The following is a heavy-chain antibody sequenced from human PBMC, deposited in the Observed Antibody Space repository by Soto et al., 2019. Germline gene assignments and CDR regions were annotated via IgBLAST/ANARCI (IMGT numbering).Heavy chain of an antibody. Sequence: EVQLLESGGGLVQPGGSLRLSCAASGFTFSSYAMTWVRQAPGKGLEWVSGISDDGGRTYYADSEKGRFTISRDKSKNTLFLQLNSLRAGVMADDFCVYDVPSTSPVASASWGQGTLVSVSS. CDR3: VYDVPSTSPVASAS. CDR1: GFTFSSYA. V-gene: IGHV3-23*01. D-gene: IGHD2-2*01. CDR2: ISDDGGRT. J-gene: IGHJ5*02.